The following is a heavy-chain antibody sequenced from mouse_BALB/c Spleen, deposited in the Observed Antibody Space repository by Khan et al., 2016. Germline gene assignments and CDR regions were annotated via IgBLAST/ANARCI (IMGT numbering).Heavy chain of an antibody. V-gene: IGHV1-9*01. D-gene: IGHD1-1*01. Sequence: QVQLKQSGAELMKPGASVKISCKATGYTFSSYWIEWVKQRPGHGLEWIGEILSGSGSTDYNEKFKDKATFTADTSSNTAYIQLSYLTSEDSAVYYCAKGIYYYGSRTYYFDYWGQGTTHTVSS. CDR3: AKGIYYYGSRTYYFDY. J-gene: IGHJ2*01. CDR1: GYTFSSYW. CDR2: ILSGSGST.